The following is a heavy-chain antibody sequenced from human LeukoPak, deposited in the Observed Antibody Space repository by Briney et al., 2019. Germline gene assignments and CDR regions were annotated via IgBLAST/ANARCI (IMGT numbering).Heavy chain of an antibody. J-gene: IGHJ6*02. CDR3: ARARLYGSGSRSEDYGMDV. Sequence: GASVKVSCKASGGTFSSYAISWVRQAPGQGLEWMGGIIPIFGTANYAQKFQGRVTITADESTSTAYMELSSLRSEDTAVYYCARARLYGSGSRSEDYGMDVWGQGTTVTVSS. V-gene: IGHV1-69*13. CDR2: IIPIFGTA. D-gene: IGHD3-10*01. CDR1: GGTFSSYA.